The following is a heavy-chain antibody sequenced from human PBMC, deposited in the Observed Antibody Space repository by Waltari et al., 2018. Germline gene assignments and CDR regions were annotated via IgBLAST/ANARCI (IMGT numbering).Heavy chain of an antibody. Sequence: DVQLVESGGGLVQPGGSLRLSCAASGSTFSNDWMDWVRQAPGKGLEWVANIKQDGSESHYVDSVKGRFTISRDNAQNLLYLQMNSLRAGDTAVYYCSVSLNYWGQGTLVTVSS. CDR1: GSTFSNDW. CDR2: IKQDGSES. CDR3: SVSLNY. V-gene: IGHV3-7*01. J-gene: IGHJ4*02.